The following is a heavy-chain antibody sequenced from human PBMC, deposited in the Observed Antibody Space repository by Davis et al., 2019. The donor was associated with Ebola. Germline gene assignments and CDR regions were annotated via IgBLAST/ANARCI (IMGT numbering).Heavy chain of an antibody. D-gene: IGHD3-10*01. Sequence: SETLSLTCTVSGGSISSSSYYWGWIRQPPGKGLEWIGSIYYSGSTYYNPSLKSRVTISVDTSKNQFSLKLSSVTAADTAVYYCARDLHHYGSGNYFDYWGQGTLVTVSS. J-gene: IGHJ4*02. CDR1: GGSISSSSYY. CDR3: ARDLHHYGSGNYFDY. V-gene: IGHV4-39*07. CDR2: IYYSGST.